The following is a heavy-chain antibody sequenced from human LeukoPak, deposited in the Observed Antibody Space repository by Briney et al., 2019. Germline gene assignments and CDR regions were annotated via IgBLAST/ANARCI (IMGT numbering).Heavy chain of an antibody. J-gene: IGHJ6*04. CDR1: GDSVSSNSAA. Sequence: SQTLSLICAISGDSVSSNSAAWNWIRQSPSRGLEWLGRTYYRSKWYNDYAVSVKSRITINPDTSKNQFSLQLNSVTPEDTAVYYCARDYAAAASYYYYGMDVWGKGTTVTVSS. D-gene: IGHD6-13*01. CDR2: TYYRSKWYN. CDR3: ARDYAAAASYYYYGMDV. V-gene: IGHV6-1*01.